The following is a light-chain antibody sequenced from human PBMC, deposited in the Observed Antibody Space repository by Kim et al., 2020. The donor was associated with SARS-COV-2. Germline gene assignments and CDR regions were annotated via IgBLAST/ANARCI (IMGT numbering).Light chain of an antibody. V-gene: IGLV3-1*01. Sequence: SVSPGQTASITCSGDNLGTKYACWYQQTAGQSPVLLLYQDNKRPSGIPERFSGTNSGNTATLTISGTQTVDEAIYYCQAWDNSVWVFGGGTKLTVL. CDR3: QAWDNSVWV. J-gene: IGLJ3*02. CDR2: QDN. CDR1: NLGTKY.